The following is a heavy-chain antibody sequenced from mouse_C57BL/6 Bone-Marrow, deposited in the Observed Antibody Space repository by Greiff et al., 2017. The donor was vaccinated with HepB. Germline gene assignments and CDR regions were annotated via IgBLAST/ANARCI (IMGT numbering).Heavy chain of an antibody. CDR1: GYTFTSYW. CDR2: IYPGSGST. J-gene: IGHJ4*01. V-gene: IGHV1-55*01. Sequence: QVQLQQPGAELVKPGASVKMSCKASGYTFTSYWITWVKQRPGQGLEWIGDIYPGSGSTNYNEKFKSKATLTVDTPSSTAYMQLSSLTSEDSAVYYCARGWWAMDYWGQGTSVTVSS. CDR3: ARGWWAMDY. D-gene: IGHD1-1*02.